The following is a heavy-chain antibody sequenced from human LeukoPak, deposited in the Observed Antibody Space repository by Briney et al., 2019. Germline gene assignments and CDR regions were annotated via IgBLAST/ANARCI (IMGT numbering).Heavy chain of an antibody. CDR2: IDPHSGDT. Sequence: ASVKVSCKASGYTFTGHYLHWVRQAPGQGLEWMGWIDPHSGDTNYTQKFQGRVPMTRDTSITTAYMELSRLTSDDTAVYYCAREVASGYCIDGVCPPFGYWGQGTLVTVSS. V-gene: IGHV1-2*02. D-gene: IGHD2-8*01. J-gene: IGHJ4*02. CDR3: AREVASGYCIDGVCPPFGY. CDR1: GYTFTGHY.